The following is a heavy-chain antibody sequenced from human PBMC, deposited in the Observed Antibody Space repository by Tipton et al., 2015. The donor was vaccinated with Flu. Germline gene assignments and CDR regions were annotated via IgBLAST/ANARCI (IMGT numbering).Heavy chain of an antibody. CDR3: ARESQRGYDSSGYYYVTTD. D-gene: IGHD3-22*01. J-gene: IGHJ4*02. V-gene: IGHV3-11*04. Sequence: SLRLSCAASGFMFSDSYMSWVRQAPGQGLEWISFISSTGTAIHSADSVKGRFTISRDNAKNVLYLQMDSLRVEDTAIYYCARESQRGYDSSGYYYVTTDWGQGTLVAVSS. CDR1: GFMFSDSY. CDR2: ISSTGTAI.